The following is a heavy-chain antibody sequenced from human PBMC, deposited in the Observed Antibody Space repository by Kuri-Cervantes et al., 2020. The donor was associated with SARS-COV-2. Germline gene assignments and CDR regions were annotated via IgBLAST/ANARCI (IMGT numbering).Heavy chain of an antibody. CDR2: IYYSGST. J-gene: IGHJ5*02. Sequence: SETLSLTCAVSGGSISSGGYSWSWIRQPPGKGLEWIGYIYYSGSTNYNPSLKSRVTISVDTSKNQFSLKLSSVTAADTAVYYCARELGLTTVNWFDPWGQGTLVTVSS. V-gene: IGHV4-61*08. CDR3: ARELGLTTVNWFDP. CDR1: GGSISSGGYS. D-gene: IGHD4-17*01.